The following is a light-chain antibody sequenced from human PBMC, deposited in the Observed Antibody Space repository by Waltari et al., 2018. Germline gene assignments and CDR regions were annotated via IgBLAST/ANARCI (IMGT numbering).Light chain of an antibody. Sequence: DIVMTQSPDSLAVSLGERVTINCKSSQSVLYSSNNKNYLAWYQQKPGQSPKLLIYWASTRESGVPDRFRGSGSGTDFTLTISSLQAEDVAVYYCQQYYGSPYTFAQGTNLEIK. CDR1: QSVLYSSNNKNY. CDR3: QQYYGSPYT. CDR2: WAS. J-gene: IGKJ2*01. V-gene: IGKV4-1*01.